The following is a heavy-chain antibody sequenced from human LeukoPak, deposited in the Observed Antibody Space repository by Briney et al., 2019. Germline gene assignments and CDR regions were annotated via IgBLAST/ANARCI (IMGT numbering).Heavy chain of an antibody. CDR3: AKDREMATMTLDY. Sequence: GGSLRLSCAASGFTFSSYGMHWVRQAPGKGLEWVAFIRYDGSNKYYADSVKGRFTISRDNSKNTLYLQMNSLRAEDTAVYYCAKDREMATMTLDYWGQGTLVTVSS. D-gene: IGHD5-24*01. CDR1: GFTFSSYG. CDR2: IRYDGSNK. V-gene: IGHV3-30*02. J-gene: IGHJ4*02.